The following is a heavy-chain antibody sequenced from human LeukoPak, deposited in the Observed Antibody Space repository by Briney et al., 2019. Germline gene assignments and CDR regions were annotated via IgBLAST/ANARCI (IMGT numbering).Heavy chain of an antibody. D-gene: IGHD6-19*01. V-gene: IGHV1-69*05. CDR2: IIPIFGTA. J-gene: IGHJ4*02. CDR1: GGTFSSYA. CDR3: ARSIAVAGTSYYFDY. Sequence: SVKVSCKASGGTFSSYAISWVRQAPGQGLEWMGGIIPIFGTANYAQKFQGRITITTDESTSTAYMELSSLRSEDTAVYYCARSIAVAGTSYYFDYWGQGTLVTVSS.